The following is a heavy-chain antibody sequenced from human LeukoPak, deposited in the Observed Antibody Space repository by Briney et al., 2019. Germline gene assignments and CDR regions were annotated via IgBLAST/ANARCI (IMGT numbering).Heavy chain of an antibody. V-gene: IGHV4-59*02. CDR3: ARDNWNYGSSMDV. Sequence: SETLSLTCTVSGGSVSSYYWSWIRQPPGKGLEWIGYVYYSGSTNYNPSLKSRVTISVDTSKNQFSLKLSSVTAADTAVYHCARDNWNYGSSMDVWGQGTTVTVSS. CDR2: VYYSGST. CDR1: GGSVSSYY. D-gene: IGHD1-7*01. J-gene: IGHJ6*02.